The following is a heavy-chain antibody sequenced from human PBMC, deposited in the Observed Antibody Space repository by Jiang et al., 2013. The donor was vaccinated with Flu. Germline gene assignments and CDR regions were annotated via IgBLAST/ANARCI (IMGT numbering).Heavy chain of an antibody. CDR3: ARLPDFTAVVND. Sequence: KSRVTISVDTSKNQFSLKLNSVTAADTAVYYCARLPDFTAVVNDWGQGTLVTVSS. V-gene: IGHV4-39*01. J-gene: IGHJ4*02. D-gene: IGHD5-18*01.